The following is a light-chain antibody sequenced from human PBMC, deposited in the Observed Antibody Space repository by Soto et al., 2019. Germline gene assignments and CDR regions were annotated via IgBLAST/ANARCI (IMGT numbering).Light chain of an antibody. CDR3: QQRDNWPWT. Sequence: ETVLTQSPATLSLSPGERATLSCRASQSARSNLAWYQHKPGQAPRLLIYDASNRATGIPGRFSGSGSGTDFTLTISNLEPEDFEVYYCQQRDNWPWTFGQGAKVEIK. CDR1: QSARSN. V-gene: IGKV3-11*01. CDR2: DAS. J-gene: IGKJ1*01.